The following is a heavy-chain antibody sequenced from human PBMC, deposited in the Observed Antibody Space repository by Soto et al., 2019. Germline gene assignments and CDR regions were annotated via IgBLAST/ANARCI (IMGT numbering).Heavy chain of an antibody. D-gene: IGHD6-19*01. CDR2: ISYDGTNK. CDR3: ARDPSPYTSGWYGIDF. Sequence: HPWWSLRLSCSASVFIFSPYAMLWVRQVPGKGLEWVADISYDGTNKYYADSIKGSFTISRDNSANTLFLQVKSLRREDTAMYYCARDPSPYTSGWYGIDFWGHGTLVTVSS. J-gene: IGHJ4*01. CDR1: VFIFSPYA. V-gene: IGHV3-30*04.